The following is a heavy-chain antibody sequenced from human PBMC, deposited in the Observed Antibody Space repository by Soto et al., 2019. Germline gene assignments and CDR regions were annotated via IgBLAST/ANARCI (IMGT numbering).Heavy chain of an antibody. CDR2: ISGSGNTI. J-gene: IGHJ3*02. Sequence: PGGSLRLSCAASGFTFSDYYMSWIRQAPGTGLEWVSYISGSGNTIYYADTVKGRFTISKDNAKNSLYLQLGTLRAEDTAVYYCARSGIWGSYRSSYVFDIWGQGTMVTVSS. CDR1: GFTFSDYY. CDR3: ARSGIWGSYRSSYVFDI. D-gene: IGHD3-16*02. V-gene: IGHV3-11*01.